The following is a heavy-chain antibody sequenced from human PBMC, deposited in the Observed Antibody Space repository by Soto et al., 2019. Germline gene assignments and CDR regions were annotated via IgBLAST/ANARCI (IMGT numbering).Heavy chain of an antibody. Sequence: PGESLKISCKTSGYTFSRYWIAWVRQTPGKGLECLGIIHPHDSDTRYSPSFQGQVTISADKSINTAYLQWSSLKASDSGIYYCARQQWVGRNYFYYGMDVWGQGTTVTVSS. CDR3: ARQQWVGRNYFYYGMDV. V-gene: IGHV5-51*01. J-gene: IGHJ6*02. D-gene: IGHD3-9*01. CDR1: GYTFSRYW. CDR2: IHPHDSDT.